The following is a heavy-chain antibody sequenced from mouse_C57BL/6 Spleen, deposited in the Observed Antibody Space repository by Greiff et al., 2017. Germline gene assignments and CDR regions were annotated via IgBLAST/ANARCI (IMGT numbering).Heavy chain of an antibody. CDR1: GYTFTSYW. V-gene: IGHV1-69*01. CDR2: IDPSDSYT. Sequence: QVQLQQPGAELVMPGASVKLSCKASGYTFTSYWMHWVKQRPGQGLEWIGEIDPSDSYTNYNQKFKGKSTLTVDKSSSTAYMQLSSLTSEDSAVYYGARSKGGGQGFDYWGQGTTLTVSS. D-gene: IGHD3-3*01. CDR3: ARSKGGGQGFDY. J-gene: IGHJ2*01.